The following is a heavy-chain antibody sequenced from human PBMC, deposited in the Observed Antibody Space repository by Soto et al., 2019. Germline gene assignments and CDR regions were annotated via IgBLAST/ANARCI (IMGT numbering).Heavy chain of an antibody. CDR2: IGTAGDT. CDR3: AKDTRYADYVRWFDS. D-gene: IGHD4-17*01. CDR1: GFTFSSYD. J-gene: IGHJ5*01. V-gene: IGHV3-13*01. Sequence: GGSLRLSCAASGFTFSSYDMHWVRQATGKGLEWVSAIGTAGDTYYPGSVKGRFTISRDNSKSTLYLQMNSLRAEDTAVYYCAKDTRYADYVRWFDSWAQGTLVTVSS.